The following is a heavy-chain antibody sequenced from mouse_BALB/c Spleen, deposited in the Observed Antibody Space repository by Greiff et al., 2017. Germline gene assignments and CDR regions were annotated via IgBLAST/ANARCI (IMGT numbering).Heavy chain of an antibody. CDR1: GFSLTGYG. J-gene: IGHJ1*01. CDR2: IWGDGST. D-gene: IGHD4-1*01. V-gene: IGHV2-6-7*01. Sequence: VQGVESGPGLVAPSQSLSITCTVSGFSLTGYGVNWVRQPPGKGLEWLGMIWGDGSTDYNSALKSRLSISKDNSKSQVFLKMNSLQTDDTARYYCARDRELGRGYFDVWGAGTTVTVSS. CDR3: ARDRELGRGYFDV.